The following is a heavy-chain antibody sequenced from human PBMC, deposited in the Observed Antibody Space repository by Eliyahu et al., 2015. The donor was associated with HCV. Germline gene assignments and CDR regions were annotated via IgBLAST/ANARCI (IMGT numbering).Heavy chain of an antibody. V-gene: IGHV3-30-3*01. Sequence: QVELVESGGGVVQPGKSLRLSCAAAGFTFSSYVMHWVRQPPGKGLEWVAVISYDDGSNEDYADSVKGRFTISRDNSKNTLSLQMNSLRGEDTAVYYCARSGGSYLAFDYWGQGMLVAVSS. CDR1: GFTFSSYV. CDR3: ARSGGSYLAFDY. CDR2: ISYDDGSNE. D-gene: IGHD1-26*01. J-gene: IGHJ4*02.